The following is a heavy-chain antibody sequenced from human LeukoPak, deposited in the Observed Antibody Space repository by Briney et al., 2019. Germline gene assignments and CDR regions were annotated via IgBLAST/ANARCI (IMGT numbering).Heavy chain of an antibody. Sequence: SETLSLTCTVSGGSISSYYWSWLRQPPGKELEWIGDISYSGGTIYKDSLKGRVTISVDTSKNQFSLKLSSVTAADTAVYYCARGLRGRDGYNAFDYWGQGTLVTVSS. D-gene: IGHD5-24*01. J-gene: IGHJ4*02. V-gene: IGHV4-59*12. CDR3: ARGLRGRDGYNAFDY. CDR2: ISYSGGT. CDR1: GGSISSYY.